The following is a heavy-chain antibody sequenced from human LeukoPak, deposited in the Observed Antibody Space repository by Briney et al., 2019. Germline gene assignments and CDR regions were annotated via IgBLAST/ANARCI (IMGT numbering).Heavy chain of an antibody. CDR3: AREAPYTVTTTPPDY. CDR1: GGTFSSYA. Sequence: SVKVSCKASGGTFSSYAISWVRQAPGQGLEWMGGIIPIFGTANYAQKFQGRVTITADESTGTAYMELSSLRSEDTAVYYCAREAPYTVTTTPPDYWGQGTLVTVSS. V-gene: IGHV1-69*01. D-gene: IGHD4-17*01. J-gene: IGHJ4*02. CDR2: IIPIFGTA.